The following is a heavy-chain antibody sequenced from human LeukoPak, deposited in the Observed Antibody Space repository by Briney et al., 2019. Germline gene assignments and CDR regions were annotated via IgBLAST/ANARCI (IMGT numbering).Heavy chain of an antibody. Sequence: PSETLSLACTVSGGSISSYYWSWIRQPAGKGLDWIGRIYTSGSTNYNPSLKGRVTMSVDTSKNQFSLTLSSVTAADTAVYYCARGSGYTYGYPFDSWGQGTLVTVSS. D-gene: IGHD5-18*01. CDR2: IYTSGST. CDR3: ARGSGYTYGYPFDS. V-gene: IGHV4-4*07. J-gene: IGHJ4*02. CDR1: GGSISSYY.